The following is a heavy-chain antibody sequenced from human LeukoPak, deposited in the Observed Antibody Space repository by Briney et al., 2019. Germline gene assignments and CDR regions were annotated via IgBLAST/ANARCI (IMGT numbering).Heavy chain of an antibody. CDR2: ISSSSSYI. J-gene: IGHJ4*02. CDR1: GFTFSSYA. V-gene: IGHV3-21*01. CDR3: ARDLHLSLDY. Sequence: GGSLRLSCAASGFTFSSYAMSWVRQAPGKGLEWVSSISSSSSYIYYADSVKGRFTISRDNAKNSLYLQMNSLRAEDTAVYYCARDLHLSLDYWGQGTLVTVSS.